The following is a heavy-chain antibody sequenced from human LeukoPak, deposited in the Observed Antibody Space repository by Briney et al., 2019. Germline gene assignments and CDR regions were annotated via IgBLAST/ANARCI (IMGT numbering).Heavy chain of an antibody. CDR3: TKDWKVDYYDTSGWGYFDP. D-gene: IGHD3-22*01. CDR2: ISYDGSNK. J-gene: IGHJ2*01. CDR1: GFTFSSYG. V-gene: IGHV3-30*18. Sequence: GGSLRLSCAASGFTFSSYGMHWVRQAPGKGLEWVAVISYDGSNKYYADSVKGRFTISRDNSKNTLYLQMNSLRAEDTAVYYCTKDWKVDYYDTSGWGYFDPWGRGALVTVSS.